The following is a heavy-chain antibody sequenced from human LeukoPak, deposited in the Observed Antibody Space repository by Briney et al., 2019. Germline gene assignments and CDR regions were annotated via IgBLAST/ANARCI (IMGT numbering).Heavy chain of an antibody. Sequence: GESLKISCKGSGYSFTCYWIGWVRQMPGEGLEWLGIIYPGDSDNRYSPSFQGQVTISADQSISTAYLQWSSLKASDTAMYYCARRVSSSGFDAFDVWRQGTMVSVSS. CDR2: IYPGDSDN. V-gene: IGHV5-51*01. CDR3: ARRVSSSGFDAFDV. J-gene: IGHJ3*01. CDR1: GYSFTCYW. D-gene: IGHD5-12*01.